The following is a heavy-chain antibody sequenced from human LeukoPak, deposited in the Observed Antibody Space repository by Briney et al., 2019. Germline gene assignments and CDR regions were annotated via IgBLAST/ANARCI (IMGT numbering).Heavy chain of an antibody. CDR2: INSDGSST. CDR3: ARTATYCGGDCYWGPLYYFDY. Sequence: GGSLRLSCAASGFTFSSYWMHWVRQAPGKGLVWVSRINSDGSSTSYADSVKGRFTISRDNAKNTLYLQMNSLRAEDTAVYYCARTATYCGGDCYWGPLYYFDYWGREPWSPSPQ. CDR1: GFTFSSYW. D-gene: IGHD2-21*02. J-gene: IGHJ4*02. V-gene: IGHV3-74*01.